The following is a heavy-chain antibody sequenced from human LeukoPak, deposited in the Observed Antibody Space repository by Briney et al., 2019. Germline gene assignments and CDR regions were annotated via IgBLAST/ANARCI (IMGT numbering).Heavy chain of an antibody. J-gene: IGHJ4*02. Sequence: SETLSLTCAVSGGSFSGYYWSWIRQPPGKGLEWTGEINHSGYTTYNPSLKSRVTMSVDMSKYQFSLKLSSVTAADTAVYYCARCRNYYENTGYYYYFDYWGQGTLVTVSS. CDR1: GGSFSGYY. CDR3: ARCRNYYENTGYYYYFDY. D-gene: IGHD3-22*01. V-gene: IGHV4-34*01. CDR2: INHSGYT.